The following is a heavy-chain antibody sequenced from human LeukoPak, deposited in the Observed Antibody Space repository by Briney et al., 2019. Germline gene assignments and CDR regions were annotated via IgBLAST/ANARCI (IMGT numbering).Heavy chain of an antibody. V-gene: IGHV4-4*07. CDR3: ARVPAFTIFGVVTYYYYYMDV. CDR1: GGSISSYY. J-gene: IGHJ6*03. D-gene: IGHD3-3*01. Sequence: SETLSLTCTVSGGSISSYYWSWIRQPAGKGLEWIGRIYNSGSTNYNPSLKSRVTMSVDTSKNRFSLKLSSVTAADTAVYYCARVPAFTIFGVVTYYYYYMDVWGKGTTVTVSS. CDR2: IYNSGST.